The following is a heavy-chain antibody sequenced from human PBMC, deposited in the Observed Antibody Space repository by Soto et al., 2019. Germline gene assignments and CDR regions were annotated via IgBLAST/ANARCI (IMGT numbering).Heavy chain of an antibody. CDR3: ARDRGSWFDY. Sequence: VQLVESGGSAVRPGGSLRLSCAASGFTFDDYGMSWVRHAPGKGLEWVSVISWNGGSTSYADSVKGRFTISRDNAKNSLYLQMNSLSAEDTALYYCARDRGSWFDYWGQGTLVSVSS. J-gene: IGHJ4*02. D-gene: IGHD1-26*01. V-gene: IGHV3-20*04. CDR2: ISWNGGST. CDR1: GFTFDDYG.